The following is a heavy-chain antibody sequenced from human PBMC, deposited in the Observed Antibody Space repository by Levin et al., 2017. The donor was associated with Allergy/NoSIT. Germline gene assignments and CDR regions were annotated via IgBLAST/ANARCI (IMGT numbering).Heavy chain of an antibody. J-gene: IGHJ4*02. Sequence: LSLPCAASGFTFSTYWMSWVRQAPGKGLEWVANIKQDGSEKYYVDSVKGRFTFSRDNAKNSLYLQMNSLRAEDTAVYYCARLHDYSDFDYWGQGTLVTVSS. CDR2: IKQDGSEK. D-gene: IGHD4-11*01. CDR3: ARLHDYSDFDY. V-gene: IGHV3-7*01. CDR1: GFTFSTYW.